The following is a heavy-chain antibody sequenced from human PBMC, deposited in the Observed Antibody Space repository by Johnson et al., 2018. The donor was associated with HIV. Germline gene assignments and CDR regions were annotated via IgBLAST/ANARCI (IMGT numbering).Heavy chain of an antibody. CDR3: ARPSSIASLYDEFDI. Sequence: VHLVESGGGVVQPGRSLRLSCAASGFTFSSYAMSRVRQAPVKGLDWVSVISFSGGKGRFTISRDNSKNTLYLQMNSLRVEDTAVYYCARPSSIASLYDEFDIWGQGTMVTVSS. D-gene: IGHD6-6*01. J-gene: IGHJ3*02. V-gene: IGHV3-23*04. CDR1: GFTFSSYA. CDR2: ISFSGG.